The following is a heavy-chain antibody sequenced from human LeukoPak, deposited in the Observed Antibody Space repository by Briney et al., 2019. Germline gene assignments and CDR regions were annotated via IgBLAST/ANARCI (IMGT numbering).Heavy chain of an antibody. V-gene: IGHV6-1*01. CDR1: GDSVSSNSAA. D-gene: IGHD3-3*01. CDR3: ARGLKKWFWSGYYFYYYYMDV. Sequence: SQTLSLTCAISGDSVSSNSAAWNWIRQSPSRGLEWLGRTYYRSKWYNDYAVSVKSRITINPDTSKNQFSLKLSSVTAADTAVYYCARGLKKWFWSGYYFYYYYMDVWGKGTTVTVSS. J-gene: IGHJ6*03. CDR2: TYYRSKWYN.